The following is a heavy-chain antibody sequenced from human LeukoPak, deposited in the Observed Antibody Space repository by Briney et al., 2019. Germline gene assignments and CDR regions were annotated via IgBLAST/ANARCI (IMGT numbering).Heavy chain of an antibody. V-gene: IGHV5-10-1*01. CDR1: GYSFTSSW. CDR3: AREYYDILTGYYLDY. D-gene: IGHD3-9*01. J-gene: IGHJ4*02. Sequence: GESLKTSWKGSGYSFTSSWIKWVRQMPGKGLELVGMLDPSDSYTKYSPSFQGHVTISADKSISTAYLQWSSLKASDTAMYYCAREYYDILTGYYLDYWGQGTLVTVSS. CDR2: LDPSDSYT.